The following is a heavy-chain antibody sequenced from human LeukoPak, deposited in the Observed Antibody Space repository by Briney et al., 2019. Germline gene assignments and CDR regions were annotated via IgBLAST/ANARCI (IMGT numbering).Heavy chain of an antibody. Sequence: GGSLRLSCAASGFTLSSYWMHWVRHAPGKGLVWVSRIKSDGSTTNYADSVKGRFTISRDNAKNTLYLQMNSLRAEDTAVYYCARELAVGGTWFDPWGQGTLVTVSS. V-gene: IGHV3-74*01. CDR1: GFTLSSYW. CDR3: ARELAVGGTWFDP. CDR2: IKSDGSTT. J-gene: IGHJ5*02. D-gene: IGHD6-19*01.